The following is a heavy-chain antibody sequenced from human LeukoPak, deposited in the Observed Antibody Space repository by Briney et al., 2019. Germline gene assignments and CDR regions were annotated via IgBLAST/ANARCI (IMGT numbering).Heavy chain of an antibody. D-gene: IGHD6-13*01. V-gene: IGHV3-11*03. J-gene: IGHJ4*02. CDR1: GFPFSAYY. Sequence: GGSLRLSCAASGFPFSAYYMTWIRQAPGKGLEWVSSIGFSSIGYSSDHLKYADSVKGRFTISRDNSKNTLDLQLNSLRVEDTAVYYCAKAGGSMWYSPQFDYWGPGTPVTVSS. CDR2: IGFSSIGYSSDHL. CDR3: AKAGGSMWYSPQFDY.